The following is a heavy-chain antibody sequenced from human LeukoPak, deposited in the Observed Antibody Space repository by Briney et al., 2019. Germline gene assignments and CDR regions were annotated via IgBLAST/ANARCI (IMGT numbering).Heavy chain of an antibody. CDR3: AREIVGAREFDY. D-gene: IGHD1-26*01. V-gene: IGHV3-74*01. CDR1: GFTFSSHW. CDR2: INRDGSST. Sequence: GGSLRLSCAASGFTFSSHWMHWVRQAPGKGLVWVSRINRDGSSTSYADTVKGRLTISRDNAKNTLYLQMNSLRAEDTAVYYCAREIVGAREFDYWGQGTLVTVSS. J-gene: IGHJ4*02.